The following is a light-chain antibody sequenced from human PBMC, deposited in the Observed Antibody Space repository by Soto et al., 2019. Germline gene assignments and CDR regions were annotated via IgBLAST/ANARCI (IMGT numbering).Light chain of an antibody. CDR3: SSYGSTSSRYV. CDR1: SSDVGGYHY. CDR2: EVS. V-gene: IGLV2-14*01. J-gene: IGLJ1*01. Sequence: QSALTQPASVSGSPGQSITISCTGTSSDVGGYHYLSWYQHHPGKAPKLMIYEVSNRPSGVSNRFSGSKSGNTASLTISGLQAEDEADYFCSSYGSTSSRYVFGTGTKLTVL.